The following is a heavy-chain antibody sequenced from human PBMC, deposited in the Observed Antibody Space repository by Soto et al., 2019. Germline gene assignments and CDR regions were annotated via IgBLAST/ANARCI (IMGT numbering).Heavy chain of an antibody. CDR2: ISYDGSNK. CDR1: GFTFSRYG. J-gene: IGHJ4*02. CDR3: VRAGRRIAATYFDY. D-gene: IGHD6-13*01. Sequence: XGALILSFSASGFTFSRYGMHWVRQAPGKGLEWVAVISYDGSNKYYADSVKGRFTISRDNSKNTLYLQMNSLRAEDTAVYYCVRAGRRIAATYFDYWGQGTLVTVSS. V-gene: IGHV3-30*03.